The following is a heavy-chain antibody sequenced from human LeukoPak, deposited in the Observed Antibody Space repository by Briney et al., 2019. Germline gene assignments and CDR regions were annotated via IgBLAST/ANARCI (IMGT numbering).Heavy chain of an antibody. V-gene: IGHV3-23*01. D-gene: IGHD6-13*01. J-gene: IGHJ4*02. CDR3: AREHSSTWSYDY. Sequence: GGSLRLSCAASGFTFSIYAMSWVRQAPGKGLEWVSAISDNGGSTFYADSVKGRFTISRDNAKNSLYLQMNNLRDEDTAVYYCAREHSSTWSYDYWGQGTLVIVTS. CDR2: ISDNGGST. CDR1: GFTFSIYA.